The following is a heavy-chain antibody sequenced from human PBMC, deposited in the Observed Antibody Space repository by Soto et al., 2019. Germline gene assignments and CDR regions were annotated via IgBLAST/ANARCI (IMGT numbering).Heavy chain of an antibody. CDR3: ARDLRGYYYDSSGYRPTKRPYRLAV. Sequence: SETLSLTCTVSGGSISSYYWSWIRQPPGKGLEWIGYIYYSGSTNYNPSLKSRVTISVDTSKNQFSLKLSSVTAADTAVYYRARDLRGYYYDSSGYRPTKRPYRLAVWGQGTTVTVSS. D-gene: IGHD3-22*01. CDR1: GGSISSYY. J-gene: IGHJ6*02. V-gene: IGHV4-59*01. CDR2: IYYSGST.